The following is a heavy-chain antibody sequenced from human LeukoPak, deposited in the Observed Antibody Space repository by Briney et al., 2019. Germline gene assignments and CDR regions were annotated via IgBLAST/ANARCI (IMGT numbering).Heavy chain of an antibody. V-gene: IGHV4-34*01. CDR1: GGSFSGYY. CDR2: INHSGST. Sequence: PSETLSLTCAVYGGSFSGYYWSWIRQPPGKGLEWIGEINHSGSTNYNPPLKSRVTISVDTSKNQFSLKLSSVTAADTAVYYCASFYMRADWGQGTLVTVSS. J-gene: IGHJ4*02. CDR3: ASFYMRAD.